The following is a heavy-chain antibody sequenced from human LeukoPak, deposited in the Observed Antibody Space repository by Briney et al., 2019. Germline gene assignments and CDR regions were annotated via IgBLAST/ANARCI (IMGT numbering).Heavy chain of an antibody. Sequence: GGSLRLSCAASGFTFSSYWMHWVRHAPGKGLVWVSRINSDGSSTSYADSVKGRFTISRDNAKNTLYLQMNSLRAEDTAVYYCARGGVYCSGGSCYVSAFDIWGQGTMVTASS. CDR3: ARGGVYCSGGSCYVSAFDI. V-gene: IGHV3-74*01. CDR2: INSDGSST. CDR1: GFTFSSYW. D-gene: IGHD2-15*01. J-gene: IGHJ3*02.